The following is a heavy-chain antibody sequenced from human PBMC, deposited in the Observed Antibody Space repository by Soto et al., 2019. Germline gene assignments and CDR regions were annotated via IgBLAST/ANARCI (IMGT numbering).Heavy chain of an antibody. V-gene: IGHV3-23*01. CDR1: GFTFSSYA. J-gene: IGHJ4*02. Sequence: GGSLRLSCAASGFTFSSYAMSWVRQAPWKGLEWVSGISGSGGSTYYADCVKGRFTISRDNSKSTLYLQMNSLRAGDTAVYYCAKSPQWELPLFDYWGQGTLVTVCS. CDR3: AKSPQWELPLFDY. D-gene: IGHD1-26*01. CDR2: ISGSGGST.